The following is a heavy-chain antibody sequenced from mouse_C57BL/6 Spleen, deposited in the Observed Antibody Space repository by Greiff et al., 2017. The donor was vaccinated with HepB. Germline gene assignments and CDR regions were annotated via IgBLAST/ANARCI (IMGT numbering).Heavy chain of an antibody. CDR2: IYPRSGNT. J-gene: IGHJ4*01. CDR3: ARMEESMDY. V-gene: IGHV1-81*01. CDR1: GYTFSSYG. Sequence: VKLQESGAELARPGASVKLSCKASGYTFSSYGISWVKQRTGQGLEWIGEIYPRSGNTYYNEKFKGKATLTADKSSSTAYMELRSLTSEDSAVYFCARMEESMDYWGQGTSVTVSS.